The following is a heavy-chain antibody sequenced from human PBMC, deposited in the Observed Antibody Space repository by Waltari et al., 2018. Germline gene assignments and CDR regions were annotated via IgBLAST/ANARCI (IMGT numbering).Heavy chain of an antibody. CDR1: GFTFSSYA. J-gene: IGHJ6*03. CDR3: AKSVGAIRTPYYYYYMDV. V-gene: IGHV3-23*03. Sequence: EVQLLESGGGLVQPGGSLRLSCAASGFTFSSYAMSWVRQAPGKGLEWVSVIYSGGSTYYADSVKGRFTISRDNSKNTLYLQMNSLRAEDTAVYYCAKSVGAIRTPYYYYYMDVWGKGITVTVSS. CDR2: IYSGGST. D-gene: IGHD1-26*01.